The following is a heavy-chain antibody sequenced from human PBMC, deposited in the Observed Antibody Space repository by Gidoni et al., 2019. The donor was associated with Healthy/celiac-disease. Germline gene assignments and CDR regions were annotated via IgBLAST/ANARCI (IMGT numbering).Heavy chain of an antibody. D-gene: IGHD5-12*01. Sequence: QVQLVQSGAAVKKPGASVKVSCKASGYRFTSKYMHGVRQAPGQGLEWMGIINPRGGSTSYEQKFQGRVTMTRDTSTSTVYIQLSSLRSEDTAVYYCARDAEMATITSPPYYFDYWGQGTLVTVSS. V-gene: IGHV1-46*01. CDR2: INPRGGST. CDR3: ARDAEMATITSPPYYFDY. CDR1: GYRFTSKY. J-gene: IGHJ4*02.